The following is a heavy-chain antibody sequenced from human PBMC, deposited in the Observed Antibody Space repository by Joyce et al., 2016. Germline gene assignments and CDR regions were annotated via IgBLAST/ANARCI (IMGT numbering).Heavy chain of an antibody. Sequence: EVQLVQSGAEVKKPGESLKISCKASGYSFTNYWIGWVRQMPGKGLEWWGIIFPGDSDTRYSPSFQGQVTISADKSISTAYLQWSSLKASDTAMYYCARNYYGSGSYYRAFDYWGQGTLVTVSS. J-gene: IGHJ4*02. CDR3: ARNYYGSGSYYRAFDY. CDR2: IFPGDSDT. D-gene: IGHD3-10*01. V-gene: IGHV5-51*01. CDR1: GYSFTNYW.